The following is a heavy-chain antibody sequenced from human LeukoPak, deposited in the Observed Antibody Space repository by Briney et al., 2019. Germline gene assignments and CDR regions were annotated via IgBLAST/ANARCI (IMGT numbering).Heavy chain of an antibody. Sequence: GGSLRLSCAASGFTFSSYEMNWVRQAPGKGLEWVSYISSSDSTIYYADSVKGRFTISRDSAKNSLYLQMNSLRAEDTAVYYCARERGATALDYWGQGTLVTVSS. V-gene: IGHV3-48*03. J-gene: IGHJ4*02. D-gene: IGHD5-12*01. CDR1: GFTFSSYE. CDR2: ISSSDSTI. CDR3: ARERGATALDY.